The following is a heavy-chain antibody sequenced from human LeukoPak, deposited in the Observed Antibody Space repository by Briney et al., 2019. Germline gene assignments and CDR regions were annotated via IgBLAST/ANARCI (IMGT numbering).Heavy chain of an antibody. CDR2: INPSGGST. D-gene: IGHD3-10*02. Sequence: GASVKVSCKASGYTFTSYYMHWVRQAPGQGLEWVGIINPSGGSTSYAQKFQGRVTMTRDTSTSTVYMELSSLRSEDTAVYYCARDCSGDTAGYYFDYWGQGTLVTVSS. J-gene: IGHJ4*02. V-gene: IGHV1-46*01. CDR1: GYTFTSYY. CDR3: ARDCSGDTAGYYFDY.